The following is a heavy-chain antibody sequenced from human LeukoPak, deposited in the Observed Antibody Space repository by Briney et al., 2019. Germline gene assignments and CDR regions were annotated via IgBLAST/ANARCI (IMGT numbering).Heavy chain of an antibody. CDR3: ALGAVAGLRHFDY. V-gene: IGHV3-9*01. Sequence: GGSLRLSCAASGFTFDDYAMHWVRQAPGKGLEWVSGISWNSGSIGYADSVKGRFTISRDNAKNSLYLQMNSLRAEDTALYYCALGAVAGLRHFDYWGQGTLVIVSS. D-gene: IGHD6-19*01. CDR1: GFTFDDYA. J-gene: IGHJ4*02. CDR2: ISWNSGSI.